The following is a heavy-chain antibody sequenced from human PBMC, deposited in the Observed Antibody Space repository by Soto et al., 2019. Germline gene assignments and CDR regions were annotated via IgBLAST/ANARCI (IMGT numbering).Heavy chain of an antibody. CDR3: AGGYSGYANYYYYYMDV. Sequence: SETLSLTCTVSGGSISSYYWSWIRQPPGKGLEWIGYIYYSGSTNYNPSLKSRVTISVDTSKTQFSLKLSSVTAADTAVYYCAGGYSGYANYYYYYMDVWGKGTTVTVSS. V-gene: IGHV4-59*01. CDR1: GGSISSYY. CDR2: IYYSGST. D-gene: IGHD5-12*01. J-gene: IGHJ6*03.